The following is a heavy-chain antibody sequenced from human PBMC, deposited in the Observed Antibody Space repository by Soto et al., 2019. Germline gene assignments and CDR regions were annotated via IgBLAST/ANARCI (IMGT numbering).Heavy chain of an antibody. D-gene: IGHD2-15*01. V-gene: IGHV4-30-4*01. CDR3: ATMGTPATGLYFFDY. J-gene: IGHJ4*02. CDR2: ISYSGST. CDR1: GCSISIVNYY. Sequence: PSETLSLTCTVSGCSISIVNYYWSWIRQPPGKGLEWIVFISYSGSTYCRTSLKRRGTISVDTSKSRFSLNLSFVTAADTAVYSCATMGTPATGLYFFDYWGQGSMVTVS.